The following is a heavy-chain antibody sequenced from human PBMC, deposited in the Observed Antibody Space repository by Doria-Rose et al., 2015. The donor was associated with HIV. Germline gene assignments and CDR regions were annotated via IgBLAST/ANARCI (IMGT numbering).Heavy chain of an antibody. J-gene: IGHJ4*02. CDR1: GVSLSSPGMG. D-gene: IGHD6-13*01. CDR3: ARIKSSRWYHKYYFDF. V-gene: IGHV2-26*01. CDR2: IFSDDER. Sequence: SGPVLVKPTETLTLTCTVSGVSLSSPGMGVSWIRQPPGKALEWLADIFSDDERSYKTSLKSRRTISRVTSKSQVVLTMTDMDPVDTATYYCARIKSSRWYHKYYFDFWGQGTLVIVSA.